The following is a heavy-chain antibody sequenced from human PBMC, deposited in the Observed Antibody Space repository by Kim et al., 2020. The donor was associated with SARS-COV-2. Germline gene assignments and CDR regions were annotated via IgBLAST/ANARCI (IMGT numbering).Heavy chain of an antibody. D-gene: IGHD2-2*02. V-gene: IGHV3-15*01. CDR1: GFTFSNAW. J-gene: IGHJ4*01. CDR2: IKTKTADGTT. Sequence: GGSLRLSCAASGFTFSNAWMSWVRQAPGKGLEWVARIKTKTADGTTEYAVHVRVRFSVSRDESKNTLHLQMHSRKTEDTAVCYCTTAVPTAIPHIDYGR. CDR3: TTAVPTAIPHIDY.